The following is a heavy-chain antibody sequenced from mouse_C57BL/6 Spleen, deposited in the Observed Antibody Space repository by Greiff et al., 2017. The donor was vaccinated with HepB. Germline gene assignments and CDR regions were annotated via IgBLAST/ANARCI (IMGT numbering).Heavy chain of an antibody. CDR2: IYPYNDGT. CDR1: GYTFTSYV. J-gene: IGHJ3*01. CDR3: ARHYGTTPWFAY. Sequence: LVESGPELVKPGASVKMSCKASGYTFTSYVMHWVKQKPGQGLEWIGYIYPYNDGTKYNEKFKGKATLTSDKSSSTAYMELSSLTSEDSAVYYCARHYGTTPWFAYWGQGTLVTVSA. D-gene: IGHD1-1*01. V-gene: IGHV1-14*01.